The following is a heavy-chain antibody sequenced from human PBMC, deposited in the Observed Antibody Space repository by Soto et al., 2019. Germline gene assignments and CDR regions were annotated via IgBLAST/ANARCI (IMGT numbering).Heavy chain of an antibody. V-gene: IGHV3-11*01. CDR2: ISSSGSTI. Sequence: GESLRLSCAASGFTFSDYYMSWIRQAPGKGLEWVSYISSSGSTIYYADSVKGRFTISRDNAKNSLYLQMHSLRAEDTAVYYCARVVGATLTYYYYGMDVWGQGTTVTVSS. D-gene: IGHD1-26*01. CDR3: ARVVGATLTYYYYGMDV. J-gene: IGHJ6*02. CDR1: GFTFSDYY.